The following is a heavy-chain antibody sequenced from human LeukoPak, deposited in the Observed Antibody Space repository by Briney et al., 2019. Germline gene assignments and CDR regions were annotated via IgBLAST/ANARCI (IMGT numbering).Heavy chain of an antibody. CDR1: GFTFSSYS. V-gene: IGHV3-48*01. D-gene: IGHD3-3*01. CDR2: ISSSSSTI. CDR3: ARDLYQYYDFWSGYPDAFDI. Sequence: PGGSLRLSCGASGFTFSSYSMNWVRQAPGKRLEWVSYISSSSSTIYYADSVKGRFTISRDNAKNSLYLQMNSLRAEDTAVYYCARDLYQYYDFWSGYPDAFDIWGQGTMVTVSS. J-gene: IGHJ3*02.